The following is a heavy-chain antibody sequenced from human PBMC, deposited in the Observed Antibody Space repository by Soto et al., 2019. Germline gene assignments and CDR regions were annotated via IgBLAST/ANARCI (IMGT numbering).Heavy chain of an antibody. CDR1: GGSFSGYY. CDR3: ARGGHFVY. Sequence: ASETLSLTCAVYGGSFSGYYWSWIRQPPGKGLEWIGEINHSGSTNYNPSLKSRVTISVDTSKNQFSLKLSSVTAADTAVYYCARGGHFVYWGQGTLVTVSS. V-gene: IGHV4-34*01. J-gene: IGHJ4*02. CDR2: INHSGST.